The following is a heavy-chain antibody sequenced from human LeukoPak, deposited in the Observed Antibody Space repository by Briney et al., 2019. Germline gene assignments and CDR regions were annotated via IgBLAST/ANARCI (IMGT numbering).Heavy chain of an antibody. Sequence: SGPTLVKPPQTLTLTCTFSGFSLSTSGVGVGWIRQPPGKALEWLALIHWNDDKRYSPSLRNRLTITKDTSKNQVVLSVTNMDPVDTATYYCAHSSYYDVLEGIDYWGQGTLVTVSS. J-gene: IGHJ4*02. CDR2: IHWNDDK. D-gene: IGHD3-9*01. CDR3: AHSSYYDVLEGIDY. CDR1: GFSLSTSGVG. V-gene: IGHV2-5*01.